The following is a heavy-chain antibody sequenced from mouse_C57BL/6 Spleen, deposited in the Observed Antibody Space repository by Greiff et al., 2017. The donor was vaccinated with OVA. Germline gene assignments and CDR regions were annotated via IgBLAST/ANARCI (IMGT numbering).Heavy chain of an antibody. CDR2: INPSTGGT. V-gene: IGHV1-42*01. D-gene: IGHD1-1*01. CDR1: GYSFTGYY. CDR3: ASGEYGSSFFDY. Sequence: VQLQQSGPELVKPGASVKISCKASGYSFTGYYMNWVKQSPEKSLEWIGEINPSTGGTTYNQKFKAKATLTVDKSSSTAYMQLKSLTSEDSAVYYCASGEYGSSFFDYWGQGTTLTVSS. J-gene: IGHJ2*01.